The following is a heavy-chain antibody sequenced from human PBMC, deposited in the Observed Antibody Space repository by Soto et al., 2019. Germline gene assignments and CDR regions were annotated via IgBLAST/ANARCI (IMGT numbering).Heavy chain of an antibody. J-gene: IGHJ5*02. D-gene: IGHD2-2*01. CDR2: IYPGDSDT. CDR1: GYSFTSYW. V-gene: IGHV5-51*01. CDR3: AMHSLISAAAVNLSDP. Sequence: GESLKISCKGSGYSFTSYWIGWVRQMPGKGLEWMGIIYPGDSDTRYSPSFQGQVTISADKSISTAYLQWSSLKASDTAIYYYAMHSLISAAAVNLSDPWGQGTLVTVSS.